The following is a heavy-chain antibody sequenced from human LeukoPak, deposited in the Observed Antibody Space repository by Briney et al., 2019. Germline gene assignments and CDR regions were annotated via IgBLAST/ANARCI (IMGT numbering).Heavy chain of an antibody. CDR2: ISYDGSNK. CDR1: GFTFSSYA. J-gene: IGHJ6*03. V-gene: IGHV3-30-3*01. CDR3: ARSDEGQDYYYYMDV. Sequence: GGSLRLSCAASGFTFSSYAMHWVRQAPGKGLEWVAVISYDGSNKYYADSVKGRFTISRDNSKNTLYLQMNSLRAEDTAVYYCARSDEGQDYYYYMDVWGKGTTVTVSS.